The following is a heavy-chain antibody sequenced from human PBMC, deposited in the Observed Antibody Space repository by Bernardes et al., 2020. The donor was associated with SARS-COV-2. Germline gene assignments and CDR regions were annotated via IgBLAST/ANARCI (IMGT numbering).Heavy chain of an antibody. CDR2: ISSNGGST. J-gene: IGHJ4*02. CDR3: VKELRDSGYGKEDY. CDR1: GFTFSSYA. Sequence: GGSLSLSCSASGFTFSSYAMHWVRPAPGKGLEYVSAISSNGGSTYYADSVKGRFTISRDNSKNTLYLQMSSLRAEGTAVYYCVKELRDSGYGKEDYWGQGTLVTVSS. V-gene: IGHV3-64D*06. D-gene: IGHD5-12*01.